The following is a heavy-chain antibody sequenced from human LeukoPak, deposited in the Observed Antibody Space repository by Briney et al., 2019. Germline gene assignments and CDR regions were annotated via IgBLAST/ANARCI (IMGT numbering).Heavy chain of an antibody. V-gene: IGHV4-34*01. D-gene: IGHD6-6*01. CDR2: INHSGST. J-gene: IGHJ6*03. CDR1: GGSFSGYY. CDR3: ARAGRIAARPNYYYYYYMDV. Sequence: SETLSLTCAVYGGSFSGYYWSWIRQPPGKGLEWIGEINHSGSTNYNPSLKSRVTISVDTSKNQFSLKLSSVTAADTAVYYCARAGRIAARPNYYYYYYMDVWGKGTTVTVSS.